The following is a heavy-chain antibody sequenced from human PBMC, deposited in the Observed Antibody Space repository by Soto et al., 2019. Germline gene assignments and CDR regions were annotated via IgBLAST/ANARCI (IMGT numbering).Heavy chain of an antibody. D-gene: IGHD2-21*01. V-gene: IGHV4-31*03. CDR1: GGSISSGGYY. CDR3: ASLDSGAWYFDL. CDR2: IYYSGST. Sequence: LSLTCTVSGGSISSGGYYWSWIRQHPGKGLEWIGYIYYSGSTYYKQSLKSRVTISVDTSKNQFSLKLSSVTAADTAVYYCASLDSGAWYFDLWGRGTLVTVSS. J-gene: IGHJ2*01.